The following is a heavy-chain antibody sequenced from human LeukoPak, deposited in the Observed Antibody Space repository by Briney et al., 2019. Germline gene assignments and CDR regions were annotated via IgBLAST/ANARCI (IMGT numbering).Heavy chain of an antibody. Sequence: PGGSLRLSCAASGFTFSSYGMHWVRQAPGKGLEWVSLIWRDGSNKYYADSVKGRFTISRDNSKSTLYLQMNSLRAEDTAVYYCARDICSGSYCLDYWGQGTLVTVSS. CDR2: IWRDGSNK. CDR1: GFTFSSYG. CDR3: ARDICSGSYCLDY. D-gene: IGHD3-10*02. J-gene: IGHJ4*02. V-gene: IGHV3-33*01.